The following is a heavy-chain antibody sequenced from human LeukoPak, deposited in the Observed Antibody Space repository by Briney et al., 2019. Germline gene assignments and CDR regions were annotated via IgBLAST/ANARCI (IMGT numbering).Heavy chain of an antibody. CDR2: IKHDGSGK. CDR3: GKWRWRQSEYED. D-gene: IGHD5-24*01. Sequence: RSGGSLRLSCEASGFSFSDHWMGWVRQAPGKGLECVANIKHDGSGKEYVDSVKGRFTISRDNAKNSVYLEMSSLRAEDTAVYYCGKWRWRQSEYEDWGQGTLVTVSS. V-gene: IGHV3-7*01. J-gene: IGHJ4*02. CDR1: GFSFSDHW.